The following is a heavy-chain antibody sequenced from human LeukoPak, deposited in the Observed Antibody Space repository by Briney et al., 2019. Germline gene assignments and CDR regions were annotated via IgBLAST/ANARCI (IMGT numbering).Heavy chain of an antibody. Sequence: RASVKVSCKASGYTFTGYYMHWVRQAPGQGLEWMGWINPNSGGTNYAQKFQGRVTMTRDTSISTAYMELSRLRSDDTAVYYCARVALNVLSGYSPGLFDPRGQGTLVTVSS. CDR1: GYTFTGYY. CDR2: INPNSGGT. J-gene: IGHJ5*02. D-gene: IGHD5-18*01. V-gene: IGHV1-2*02. CDR3: ARVALNVLSGYSPGLFDP.